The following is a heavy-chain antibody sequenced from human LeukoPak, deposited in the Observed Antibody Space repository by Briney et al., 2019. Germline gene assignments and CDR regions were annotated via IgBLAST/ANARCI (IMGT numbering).Heavy chain of an antibody. J-gene: IGHJ4*02. CDR1: GYTFTGYY. V-gene: IGHV1-2*02. CDR2: INPNSGGT. D-gene: IGHD3-3*01. Sequence: ASVKVSCKASGYTFTGYYMHWVRQAPGQGLEWMGWINPNSGGTNYAQKFQGRVTMTRDTSISTAYMELSRLRSDDTAVYYCARGPLLRFLEWSPNFDYWGQGTLVTVSS. CDR3: ARGPLLRFLEWSPNFDY.